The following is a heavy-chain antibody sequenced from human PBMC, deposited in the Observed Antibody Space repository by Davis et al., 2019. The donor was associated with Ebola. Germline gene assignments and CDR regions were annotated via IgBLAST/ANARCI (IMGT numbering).Heavy chain of an antibody. D-gene: IGHD2-2*01. J-gene: IGHJ6*02. Sequence: ASVKVSCKASGYTFTSYGISWVRQAPGQGLEWMGWMNPNSGNTGYAQKFQGRVTMTRNTSISTAYMELSSLRSEDTAVYYCARGLWVVVPAAMSVPYGMDVWGQGTTVTVSS. V-gene: IGHV1-8*02. CDR1: GYTFTSYG. CDR2: MNPNSGNT. CDR3: ARGLWVVVPAAMSVPYGMDV.